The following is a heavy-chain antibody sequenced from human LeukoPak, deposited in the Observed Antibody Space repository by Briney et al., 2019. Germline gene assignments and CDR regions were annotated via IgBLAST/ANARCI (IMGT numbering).Heavy chain of an antibody. J-gene: IGHJ3*02. V-gene: IGHV1-2*02. Sequence: GASVRVSCKASGYTFTGYYMHWVRQAPGQGLEWMGWINPNSGGTNYAQKFQGRVTMTRDTSISTAYMELSRLRSDDTAVYYCARERYDSSGYYYDAFDIWGQGTMVTVSS. CDR1: GYTFTGYY. CDR2: INPNSGGT. D-gene: IGHD3-22*01. CDR3: ARERYDSSGYYYDAFDI.